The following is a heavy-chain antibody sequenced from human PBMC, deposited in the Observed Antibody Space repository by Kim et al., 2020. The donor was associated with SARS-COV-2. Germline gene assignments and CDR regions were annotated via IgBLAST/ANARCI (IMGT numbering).Heavy chain of an antibody. J-gene: IGHJ3*02. D-gene: IGHD1-26*01. CDR1: GDSISTYF. CDR3: ARGHGGSYGNNAFDI. V-gene: IGHV4-4*07. CDR2: IYNGGST. Sequence: SETLSLTCSVSGDSISTYFWTWIRQPAGKGLEWIGRIYNGGSTNCNPSLKSRVTMSVDTSKNQFSLNLNSVTAADTAMYYCARGHGGSYGNNAFDIWGQGTMVTVSS.